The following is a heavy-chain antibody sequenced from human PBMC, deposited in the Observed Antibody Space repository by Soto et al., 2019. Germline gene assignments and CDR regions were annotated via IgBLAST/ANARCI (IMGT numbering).Heavy chain of an antibody. CDR1: GYTFTSYG. J-gene: IGHJ6*03. CDR2: ISAYNGNT. Sequence: ASVKVSCKASGYTFTSYGISWVRQAPGQGLEWMGWISAYNGNTNYAQKLQGRVTMTTDTSTSTAYMELRSLRSDDTAVYYCARVLLEGLTSVDLPPYYYYYMDVWGKGTTVTVSS. D-gene: IGHD3-10*01. CDR3: ARVLLEGLTSVDLPPYYYYYMDV. V-gene: IGHV1-18*01.